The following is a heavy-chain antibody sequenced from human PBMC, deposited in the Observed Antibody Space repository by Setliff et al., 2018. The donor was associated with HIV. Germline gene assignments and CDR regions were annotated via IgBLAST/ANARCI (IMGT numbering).Heavy chain of an antibody. V-gene: IGHV1-2*02. D-gene: IGHD3-3*01. CDR2: IDPDKGDT. Sequence: ASVKVSCKISGYTFTDFWIHWVRQAPGQGLESMGWIDPDKGDTGYAHNFQGRVIMTRDTSTSTVYMELHWLTSEDMAVYYCARSPFYNFWSGYSDYWGQGTLVTVSS. CDR3: ARSPFYNFWSGYSDY. CDR1: GYTFTDFW. J-gene: IGHJ4*02.